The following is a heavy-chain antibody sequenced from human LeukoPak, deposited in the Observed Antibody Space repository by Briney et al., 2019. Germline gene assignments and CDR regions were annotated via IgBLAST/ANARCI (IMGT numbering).Heavy chain of an antibody. Sequence: LSLTCTVSGGSISSGGYYWSWVRQAPGKGLEWVSSISGSGGGTYYADSVKGRFTISRDNSKNTLYLQMNSLRAEDTAVYYCVKGKATSSSSIDYWGQGTLVTVSS. CDR2: ISGSGGGT. CDR3: VKGKATSSSSIDY. V-gene: IGHV3-23*01. CDR1: GGSISSGGYY. D-gene: IGHD6-6*01. J-gene: IGHJ4*02.